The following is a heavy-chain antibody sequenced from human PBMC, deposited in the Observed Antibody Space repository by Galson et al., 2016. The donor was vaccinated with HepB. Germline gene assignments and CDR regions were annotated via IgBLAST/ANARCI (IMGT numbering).Heavy chain of an antibody. CDR3: ARYSSASYRSIDY. Sequence: SVKVSCKASGYTFTSYAMHWVRQAPGQRLEWMGWINAGNGNTKFSQKFQGRVTITRDTSASIAYMELSSLRSEDTAVYYCARYSSASYRSIDYWGQGTLVTVSS. D-gene: IGHD6-19*01. J-gene: IGHJ4*02. CDR1: GYTFTSYA. CDR2: INAGNGNT. V-gene: IGHV1-3*01.